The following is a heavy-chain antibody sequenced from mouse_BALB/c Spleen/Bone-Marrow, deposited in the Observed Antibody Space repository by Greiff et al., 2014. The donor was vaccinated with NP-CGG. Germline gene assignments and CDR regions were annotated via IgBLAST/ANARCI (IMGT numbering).Heavy chain of an antibody. CDR1: GYSFTGYT. CDR3: ARHGYGNYVALDC. CDR2: INPYNGGT. V-gene: IGHV1-18*01. D-gene: IGHD2-10*02. Sequence: EVKLQESGPELVKPGASMKISCKASGYSFTGYTMNWVKQSHGKNLEWIGLINPYNGGTSYNQKFKGKATLTVDKSSSTAYMELPSLTSEDSAVYYCARHGYGNYVALDCWGQGTSVTVSS. J-gene: IGHJ4*01.